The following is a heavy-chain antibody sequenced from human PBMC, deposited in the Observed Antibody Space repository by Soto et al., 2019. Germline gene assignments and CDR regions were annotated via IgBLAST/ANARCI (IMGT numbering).Heavy chain of an antibody. J-gene: IGHJ4*02. D-gene: IGHD2-15*01. CDR1: GFTFSSYS. V-gene: IGHV3-21*01. CDR3: ARDYCSGGGWQGPYFDY. CDR2: ISSSSSYI. Sequence: PGGSLRLSCAASGFTFSSYSMNWVRQAPGKGLEWVASISSSSSYIYYADSVKGRFTISRDNAKNTLYLQMNSLRAEDTAVYYCARDYCSGGGWQGPYFDYWGQGTLVTVSS.